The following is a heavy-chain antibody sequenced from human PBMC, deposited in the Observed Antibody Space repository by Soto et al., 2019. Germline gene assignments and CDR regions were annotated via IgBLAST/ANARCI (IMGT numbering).Heavy chain of an antibody. Sequence: SETPSLTCGMDGVSLRGYAWGWVRQPPGKGLEWIGEITHTGSINYSPSLKSRVTISEDTSKNHFFLKLTSVTAADTAVYYCARRPPYINNYYTWFDPWGQGTPVTVSS. CDR2: ITHTGSI. D-gene: IGHD3-10*01. CDR3: ARRPPYINNYYTWFDP. J-gene: IGHJ5*02. V-gene: IGHV4-34*01. CDR1: GVSLRGYA.